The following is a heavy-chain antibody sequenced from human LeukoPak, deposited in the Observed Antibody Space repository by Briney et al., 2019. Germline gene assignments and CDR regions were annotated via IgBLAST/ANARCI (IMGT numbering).Heavy chain of an antibody. D-gene: IGHD6-6*01. CDR2: VYYTGGT. Sequence: SELSLTCTVSGGSISSYTHYWGWIRQPPGKGLEWIATVYYTGGTYYNPSLKSRVTISIDTSRNHLSLKLTSVIAADTAMYYCVSNSSSSPWFDPWGQGTLVTVSS. V-gene: IGHV4-39*02. J-gene: IGHJ5*02. CDR1: GGSISSYTHY. CDR3: VSNSSSSPWFDP.